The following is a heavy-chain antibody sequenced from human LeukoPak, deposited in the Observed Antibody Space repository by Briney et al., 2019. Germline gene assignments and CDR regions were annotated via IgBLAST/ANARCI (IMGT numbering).Heavy chain of an antibody. CDR3: ARDSLGYCSGGSCYSYYFDY. CDR1: GGSISSYY. Sequence: SETLSLTCTVSGGSISSYYWSWIRQPPGKGLEWIGRIYTSGSTNYNPSLKSRVTMSVDTSKNQFSLKLSSVTAADTAVYYCARDSLGYCSGGSCYSYYFDYWGQGTLVTVSS. V-gene: IGHV4-4*07. CDR2: IYTSGST. J-gene: IGHJ4*02. D-gene: IGHD2-15*01.